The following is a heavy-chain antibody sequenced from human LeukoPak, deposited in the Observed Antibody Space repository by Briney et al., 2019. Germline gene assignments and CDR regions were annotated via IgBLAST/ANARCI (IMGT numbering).Heavy chain of an antibody. CDR1: GFTFSSYW. V-gene: IGHV3-74*01. J-gene: IGHJ4*02. Sequence: GGSLRLSCAASGFTFSSYWMHWVRQAPGKGLVWVSRINSAGSNTSYADSVKGRFTISRDNAKNTLYLQMNSLRVEDTAVYYCARLRYYDILTGYYYFDYWGQGTLVTVSS. CDR3: ARLRYYDILTGYYYFDY. D-gene: IGHD3-9*01. CDR2: INSAGSNT.